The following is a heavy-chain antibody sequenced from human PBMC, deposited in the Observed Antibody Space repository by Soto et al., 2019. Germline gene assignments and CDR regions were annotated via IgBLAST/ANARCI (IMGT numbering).Heavy chain of an antibody. Sequence: ASVKVSCKASGYTFTGYYMHWVRQAPGQGLEWMGWINPNSGGTNYAQKFQGWVTMTRDTSISTAYMELSRLRSDDTAVYYCARECITMVRGACYMDVWGKGTTVTVSS. D-gene: IGHD3-10*01. J-gene: IGHJ6*03. CDR1: GYTFTGYY. CDR3: ARECITMVRGACYMDV. CDR2: INPNSGGT. V-gene: IGHV1-2*04.